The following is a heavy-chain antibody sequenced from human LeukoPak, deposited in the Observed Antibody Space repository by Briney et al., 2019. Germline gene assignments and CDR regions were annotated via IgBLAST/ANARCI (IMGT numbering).Heavy chain of an antibody. V-gene: IGHV4-34*01. CDR2: INHSGST. CDR1: GGSFSGYY. J-gene: IGHJ5*02. CDR3: ARVLTMVRGVIGWFDP. Sequence: SETLSLTCAVYGGSFSGYYWSWIRQPPGKGLEWIGEINHSGSTNYNPSLKSRVTISVDTSKNQFSLKLSSVTAADTAVYYCARVLTMVRGVIGWFDPWGRGTLVTVSS. D-gene: IGHD3-10*01.